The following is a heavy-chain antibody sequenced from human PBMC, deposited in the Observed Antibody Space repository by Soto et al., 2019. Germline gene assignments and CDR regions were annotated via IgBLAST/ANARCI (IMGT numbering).Heavy chain of an antibody. D-gene: IGHD2-15*01. CDR3: VTGWSDY. CDR1: GFTFSSSW. V-gene: IGHV3-74*01. Sequence: PVGSLRLSCVVSGFTFSSSWMHWVRQTPGKGLVWVSRINSDGSYINYADSVKGRFTTSRDNAKSMLFLQMNSLRADDTALYYCVTGWSDYWGQGTLVTVSS. J-gene: IGHJ4*02. CDR2: INSDGSYI.